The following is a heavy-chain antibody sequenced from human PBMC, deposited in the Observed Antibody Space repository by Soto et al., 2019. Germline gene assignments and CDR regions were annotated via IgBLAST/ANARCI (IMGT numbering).Heavy chain of an antibody. CDR2: IFYSGST. V-gene: IGHV4-59*08. CDR3: ARRYSSSLDF. D-gene: IGHD6-13*01. CDR1: GGSISRYY. Sequence: TSETLSVTCSVSGGSISRYYWSWIRQPPGKGLEWIGYIFYSGSTNYNPSLKSRVTISVDTSKNQFSLKLSSVTAADTAVYYCARRYSSSLDFWGQGTLVTVSS. J-gene: IGHJ4*02.